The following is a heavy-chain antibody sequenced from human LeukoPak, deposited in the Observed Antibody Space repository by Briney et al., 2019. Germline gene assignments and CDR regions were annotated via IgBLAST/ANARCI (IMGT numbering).Heavy chain of an antibody. CDR1: GFTFSSYT. CDR2: IRGRGGNT. CDR3: AKAGMGYYDSGSYYD. Sequence: PGGSLRLSCAASGFTFSSYTMSWVRQAPGKGLEWVSAIRGRGGNTYYADSVKGRFTISRDNSQNTLFLQMNSLRAEDTAVYYCAKAGMGYYDSGSYYDWGQGTLVTVSS. V-gene: IGHV3-23*01. D-gene: IGHD3-22*01. J-gene: IGHJ4*02.